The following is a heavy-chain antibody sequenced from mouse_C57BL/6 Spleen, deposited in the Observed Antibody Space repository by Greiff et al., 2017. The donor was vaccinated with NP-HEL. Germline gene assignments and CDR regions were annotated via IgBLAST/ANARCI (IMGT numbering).Heavy chain of an antibody. CDR2: INPGSGGT. CDR3: ARDGNYWSFDY. Sequence: QVQLKESGAELVRPGTSVKVSCKASGYAFTNYLIEWVKQRPGQGLEWIGVINPGSGGTKYNEKFKGKATLTADKSSSTAYMQLSSLTSEDSAVYFCARDGNYWSFDYWGQGTTLTVSS. J-gene: IGHJ2*01. V-gene: IGHV1-54*01. D-gene: IGHD2-1*01. CDR1: GYAFTNYL.